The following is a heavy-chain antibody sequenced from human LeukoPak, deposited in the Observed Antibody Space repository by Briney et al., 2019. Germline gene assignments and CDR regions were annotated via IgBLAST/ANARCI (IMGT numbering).Heavy chain of an antibody. V-gene: IGHV4-34*01. CDR3: ARGTIAAAGRGFDY. J-gene: IGHJ4*02. CDR2: INHSGST. CDR1: GGSISSYY. Sequence: PSETLSLTCTVSGGSISSYYWSWIRQPPGKGLEWIGEINHSGSTNYNPSLKSRVTISVDTSKNQFSLKLSSVTAADTAVYYCARGTIAAAGRGFDYWGQGTLVTVSS. D-gene: IGHD6-13*01.